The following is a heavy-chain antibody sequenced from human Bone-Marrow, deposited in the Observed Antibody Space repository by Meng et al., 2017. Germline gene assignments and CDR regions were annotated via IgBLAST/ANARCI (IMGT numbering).Heavy chain of an antibody. V-gene: IGHV1-18*01. CDR2: ISVFNGYT. D-gene: IGHD6-13*01. CDR1: GYTFTTYG. Sequence: QVQLVQSGAEVKKPGASVKVSCKASGYTFTTYGIGWVRQAPGQGLEWMGWISVFNGYTNYAQKFKGRVTMTTDKSTSTAFMELKSLRSDDTAVYYCARDRPYSNFRDVDFDYWGQGTLVTVSS. J-gene: IGHJ4*02. CDR3: ARDRPYSNFRDVDFDY.